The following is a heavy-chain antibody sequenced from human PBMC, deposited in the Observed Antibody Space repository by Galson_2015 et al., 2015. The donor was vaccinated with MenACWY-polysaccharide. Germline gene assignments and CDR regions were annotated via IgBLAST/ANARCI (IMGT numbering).Heavy chain of an antibody. Sequence: SLRLSCAASGFTFSSYSMNWVRQAPGKGLEWVSSISSSSSYIYYADSVKGRFTISRDNAKNSQYLQMNSLRAEDTAVYYCARDLGDSIAARPGYYYYYGMDVWGQGTTVTVSS. V-gene: IGHV3-21*01. D-gene: IGHD6-6*01. J-gene: IGHJ6*02. CDR2: ISSSSSYI. CDR3: ARDLGDSIAARPGYYYYYGMDV. CDR1: GFTFSSYS.